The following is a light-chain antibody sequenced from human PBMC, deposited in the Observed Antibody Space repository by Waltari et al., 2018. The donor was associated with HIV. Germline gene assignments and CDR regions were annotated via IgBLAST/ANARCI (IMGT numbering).Light chain of an antibody. CDR1: QSVSNTY. CDR2: GAS. Sequence: EIVLTQSPCTLSLSPGERATLSCRASQSVSNTYLAWYQQKPGQAPRLLIYGASNRATGITDRFTGSGSGTDFTLTISRLEPEDFAVYYCQQYGSSLFTFGPGTKVDXK. V-gene: IGKV3-20*01. CDR3: QQYGSSLFT. J-gene: IGKJ3*01.